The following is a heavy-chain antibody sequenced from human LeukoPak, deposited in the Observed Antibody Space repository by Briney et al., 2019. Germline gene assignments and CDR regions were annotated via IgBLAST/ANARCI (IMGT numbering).Heavy chain of an antibody. V-gene: IGHV3-66*01. Sequence: PGGSLRLSCAASEFSVGSNYMTWVRQAPGKGLEWVSLIYSGGSTYYADSVKGRFTISRDNFKNTLYLQMNSLRAEDTAVYYCATLQRITMVRGVIIDGGFQHWGQGTLVTVSS. D-gene: IGHD3-10*01. CDR2: IYSGGST. CDR3: ATLQRITMVRGVIIDGGFQH. J-gene: IGHJ1*01. CDR1: EFSVGSNY.